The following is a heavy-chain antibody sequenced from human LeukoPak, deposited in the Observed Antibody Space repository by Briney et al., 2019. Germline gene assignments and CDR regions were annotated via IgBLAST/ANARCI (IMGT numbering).Heavy chain of an antibody. J-gene: IGHJ3*02. CDR1: GDFIDTYY. V-gene: IGHV4-59*01. CDR3: AKGARLDAFDI. Sequence: PSETLSLTCTVSGDFIDTYYWNWIRQPPGKGLEWIGHIYYSGNTKYNPSLKSRVTISVDTSKNQFSLRLNSVTAADTALYYCAKGARLDAFDIWGQGTKVTVSS. CDR2: IYYSGNT.